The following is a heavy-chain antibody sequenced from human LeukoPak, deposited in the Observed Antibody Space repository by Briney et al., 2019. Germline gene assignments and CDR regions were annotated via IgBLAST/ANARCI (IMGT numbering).Heavy chain of an antibody. CDR2: VHYNGAT. CDR1: GGSVTGTTYY. CDR3: ARRRVAATAGWFDP. D-gene: IGHD2-15*01. V-gene: IGHV4-39*01. J-gene: IGHJ5*02. Sequence: SETLSLTCTVSGGSVTGTTYYWGWVRQPPGEGLEWVGVVHYNGATYYDPSLKSRVTMSIDTSENQFSLKVTSVTAADTAVYYCARRRVAATAGWFDPWGQGTLVTVSS.